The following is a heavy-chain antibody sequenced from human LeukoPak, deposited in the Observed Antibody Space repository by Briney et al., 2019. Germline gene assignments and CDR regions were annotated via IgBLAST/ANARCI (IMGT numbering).Heavy chain of an antibody. J-gene: IGHJ4*02. CDR3: AKDPLLGYCSSTSCYGVDY. CDR1: GFTFSSYA. D-gene: IGHD2-2*01. CDR2: ISGSGGST. Sequence: GESLKISCAASGFTFSSYAMSWVRQAPGKGLEWVSAISGSGGSTYYADSVKGRFTISRDNSKNTLYLQMNSLRAEDTAVYYCAKDPLLGYCSSTSCYGVDYWGQGTLVTVSS. V-gene: IGHV3-23*01.